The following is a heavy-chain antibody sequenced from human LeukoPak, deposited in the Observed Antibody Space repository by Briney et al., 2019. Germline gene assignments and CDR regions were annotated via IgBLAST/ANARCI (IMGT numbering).Heavy chain of an antibody. Sequence: PSETLSLTCTVSGGSISSYYWSWIRQPAGKGLEWIGRIYTSGSTNYNPSLKSRVTMSVDTSKNQFSLKLSSVTAADTAVYYCARVADYGAYALLEDYWGQGTLVTVSS. CDR1: GGSISSYY. CDR3: ARVADYGAYALLEDY. J-gene: IGHJ4*02. V-gene: IGHV4-4*07. CDR2: IYTSGST. D-gene: IGHD4-17*01.